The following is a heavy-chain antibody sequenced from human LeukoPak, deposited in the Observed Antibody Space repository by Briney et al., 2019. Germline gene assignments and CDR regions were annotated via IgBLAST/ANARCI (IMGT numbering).Heavy chain of an antibody. V-gene: IGHV1-2*02. CDR3: ARVSSIYDSSGYYYGSYNF. D-gene: IGHD3-22*01. CDR2: INPNSGGT. CDR1: GYTFTGYY. Sequence: ASVKVSCKASGYTFTGYYMRWVRQAPGQGLEWMGWINPNSGGTNYAQKFQGRVTMTRDTSISTAYMELSRLRSDDTAVYYCARVSSIYDSSGYYYGSYNFWGQGTLVTVSS. J-gene: IGHJ4*02.